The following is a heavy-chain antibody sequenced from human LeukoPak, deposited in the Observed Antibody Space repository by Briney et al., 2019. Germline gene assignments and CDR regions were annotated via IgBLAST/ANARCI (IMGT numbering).Heavy chain of an antibody. CDR2: ISSSSSYI. D-gene: IGHD3-10*01. J-gene: IGHJ4*02. CDR1: GFTFSSYS. CDR3: ARDTWFGELSPIDC. V-gene: IGHV3-21*01. Sequence: GGSLRLSCAASGFTFSSYSMNWVRQAPGKGLEWVSSISSSSSYIYYADSVKGRFTISRDNAKNSLYLQMNSLRAGDTAVYYCARDTWFGELSPIDCWGQGTLVTVSS.